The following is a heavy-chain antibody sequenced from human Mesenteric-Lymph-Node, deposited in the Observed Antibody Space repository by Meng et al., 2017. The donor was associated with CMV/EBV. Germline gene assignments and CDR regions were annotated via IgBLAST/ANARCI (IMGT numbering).Heavy chain of an antibody. CDR2: IYSGGST. CDR3: ARDASQWERYFDY. Sequence: LSLTCAASGFTVNGNYMSWVRQAPGKGLEWVSVIYSGGSTYYADSVKGRFTISRDNSKNTLYLQMNSLRAEDTAVYYCARDASQWERYFDYWGQGTLVTVSS. V-gene: IGHV3-53*01. J-gene: IGHJ4*02. CDR1: GFTVNGNY. D-gene: IGHD1-26*01.